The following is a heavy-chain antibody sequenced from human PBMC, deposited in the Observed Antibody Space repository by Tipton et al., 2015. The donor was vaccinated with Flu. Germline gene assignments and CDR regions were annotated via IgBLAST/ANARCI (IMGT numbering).Heavy chain of an antibody. CDR1: GGSIGSSTYY. J-gene: IGHJ4*02. CDR2: IYYSGSS. V-gene: IGHV4-39*07. CDR3: ARALRGPVGATLGY. D-gene: IGHD1-26*01. Sequence: TLSLTCTVSGGSIGSSTYYWGWIRQPPGKGLEWIGSIYYSGSSYYNPSLKSRVTISLDTSKNQFSLNLSSVTAADTAVYYCARALRGPVGATLGYWGQGTLVTVSS.